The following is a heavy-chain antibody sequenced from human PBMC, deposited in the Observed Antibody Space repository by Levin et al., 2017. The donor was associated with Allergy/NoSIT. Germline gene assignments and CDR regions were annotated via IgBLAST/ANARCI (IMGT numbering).Heavy chain of an antibody. D-gene: IGHD5-12*01. CDR2: MNPNSGNT. V-gene: IGHV1-8*01. J-gene: IGHJ4*02. CDR3: ARVATSSLGSDY. Sequence: ASVKVSCKASGYTFTSYDINWVRQATGQGLEWMGWMNPNSGNTGYAQKFQGRVTMTRNTSISTAYMELSSLRSEDTAVYYCARVATSSLGSDYWGQGTLVTVSS. CDR1: GYTFTSYD.